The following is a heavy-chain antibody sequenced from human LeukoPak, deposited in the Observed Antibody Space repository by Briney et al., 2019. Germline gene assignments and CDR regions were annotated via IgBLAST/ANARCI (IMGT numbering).Heavy chain of an antibody. Sequence: GESLKISCKGSAYSFTSYWIGWVRQLPGKGLEWMGIVYPGDSDTRYSPSFQGQVTISADKSISTAYLQWSSLKASDTAMYYCARLEPVAAAGFDYWGQGTLVTVSS. CDR3: ARLEPVAAAGFDY. CDR1: AYSFTSYW. V-gene: IGHV5-51*01. J-gene: IGHJ4*02. CDR2: VYPGDSDT. D-gene: IGHD6-13*01.